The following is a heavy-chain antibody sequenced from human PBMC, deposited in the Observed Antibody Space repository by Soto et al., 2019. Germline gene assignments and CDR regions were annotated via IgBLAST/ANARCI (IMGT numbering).Heavy chain of an antibody. J-gene: IGHJ4*02. CDR1: GYTFRNFG. V-gene: IGHV1-18*01. CDR3: ARENSSFDY. CDR2: ISAYNANA. D-gene: IGHD2-15*01. Sequence: QIQLLQSGAEVKKPGASVKVTCKASGYTFRNFGISWVRQAPGQGLEWMGWISAYNANANYAQKFQGRLTMPADKSTSKAYMELRSMRSDDTAVYYCARENSSFDYWGQGTLVTVSS.